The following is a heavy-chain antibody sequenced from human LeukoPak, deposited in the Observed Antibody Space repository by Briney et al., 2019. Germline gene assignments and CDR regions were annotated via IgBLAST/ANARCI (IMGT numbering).Heavy chain of an antibody. V-gene: IGHV3-30*02. Sequence: GGSLRLSCAASGFTFSSYGMHWVRQAPGKGLEWVAFIRYDGSNKYYADSVKGRFTISRDNSKNTLYLQMNSLRAEDTAVYYCAKDGVLRYFDWLLYGDYWGQGTLVTVSS. CDR3: AKDGVLRYFDWLLYGDY. D-gene: IGHD3-9*01. J-gene: IGHJ4*02. CDR2: IRYDGSNK. CDR1: GFTFSSYG.